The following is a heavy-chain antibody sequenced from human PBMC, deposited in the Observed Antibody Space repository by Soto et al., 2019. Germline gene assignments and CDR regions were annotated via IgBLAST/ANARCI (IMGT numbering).Heavy chain of an antibody. J-gene: IGHJ6*02. D-gene: IGHD4-17*01. CDR1: GFTFGDYT. CDR2: IRSKAYGGTT. Sequence: EVQLLESGGGLVKPGRTLRLSCTASGFTFGDYTMAWFRQAPGGGLEWVSFIRSKAYGGTTEYAASVKGRFTISRDDSKSMAYLQMNRLQSEDTAVYYCARDVASYDYGDIYGMDVWGQGTTVTVSS. V-gene: IGHV3-49*05. CDR3: ARDVASYDYGDIYGMDV.